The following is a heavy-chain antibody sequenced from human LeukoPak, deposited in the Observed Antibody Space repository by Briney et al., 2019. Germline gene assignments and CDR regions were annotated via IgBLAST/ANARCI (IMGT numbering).Heavy chain of an antibody. D-gene: IGHD4-23*01. CDR2: INWNGGTT. Sequence: GGSLRLSCAASGFTFDDYGMSWVRQAPGKGLEWVSGINWNGGTTGYADSVKGLFTISRDNAKNSLYMQMNSLRAEDTALYYCAREEEDGGNSEYWGQGTLVTVSS. CDR3: AREEEDGGNSEY. V-gene: IGHV3-20*04. J-gene: IGHJ4*02. CDR1: GFTFDDYG.